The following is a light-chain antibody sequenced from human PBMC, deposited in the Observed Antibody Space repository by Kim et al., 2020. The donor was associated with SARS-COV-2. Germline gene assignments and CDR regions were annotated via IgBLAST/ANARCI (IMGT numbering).Light chain of an antibody. CDR1: ALPKQY. CDR2: KDS. V-gene: IGLV3-25*03. Sequence: SYELTQPPSVSVSPGQTARITCSGDALPKQYAYWYQQKPGQAPVLVIYKDSERPSGIPERFSGSSSETTVTLTISGVQAEDEADYYCQSADSSGTSLVFGGGTQLTVL. J-gene: IGLJ3*02. CDR3: QSADSSGTSLV.